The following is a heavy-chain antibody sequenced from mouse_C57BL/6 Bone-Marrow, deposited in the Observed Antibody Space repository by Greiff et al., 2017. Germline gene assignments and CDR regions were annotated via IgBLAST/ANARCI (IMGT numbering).Heavy chain of an antibody. J-gene: IGHJ2*01. D-gene: IGHD3-2*02. CDR3: ARWTAQATAFDY. Sequence: QVQLQQPGAELVRPGSSVKLSCKASGYTFTSYWMDWVKQRPGQGLEWIGNIYPSDSETHYNQKFKDKATLTVDKSSSTAYMQLSSLTSEDSAVYYCARWTAQATAFDYWGQGTTLTVSS. CDR1: GYTFTSYW. CDR2: IYPSDSET. V-gene: IGHV1-61*01.